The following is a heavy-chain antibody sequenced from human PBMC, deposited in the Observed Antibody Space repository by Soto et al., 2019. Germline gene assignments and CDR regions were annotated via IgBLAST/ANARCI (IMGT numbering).Heavy chain of an antibody. D-gene: IGHD3-22*01. J-gene: IGHJ4*02. CDR1: GFTFSVSA. CDR2: IRNKANSYAT. V-gene: IGHV3-73*02. Sequence: EVQLVESGGVLVQPRGSLKLSYAASGFTFSVSALHYVRQTSGKGLEWVGRIRNKANSYATAYAASVKGRFTISRDDSMNTAFAQMHSLKPEYTALYYCTAQAPADMIRKWGLGTLVTVSS. CDR3: TAQAPADMIRK.